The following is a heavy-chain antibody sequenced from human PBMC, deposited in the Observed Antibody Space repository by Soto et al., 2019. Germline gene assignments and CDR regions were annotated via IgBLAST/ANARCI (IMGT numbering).Heavy chain of an antibody. CDR1: GFTFSSYA. Sequence: GGSLRLSCAASGFTFSSYAMSWVRQAPGKGLEWVSAISGSGGSTYYADSVKGRFTISRDNSKNTLYLQMNSLRAEDTAVYYCAKELPSEWLLSYYYGMDVWGQGTTVTVSS. V-gene: IGHV3-23*01. CDR3: AKELPSEWLLSYYYGMDV. J-gene: IGHJ6*02. D-gene: IGHD3-3*01. CDR2: ISGSGGST.